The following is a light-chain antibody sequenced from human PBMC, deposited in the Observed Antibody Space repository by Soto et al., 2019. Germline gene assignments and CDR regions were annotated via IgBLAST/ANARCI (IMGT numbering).Light chain of an antibody. Sequence: QSVLTQPPSASGSPGQSVTISCTGTSSDVGGYDCVSWYQHRPGKAPKLMIYEVNKRPSGVPDRFSGSKSGNTASLTVSGLQAEDEADYYCTSHAGSNYAFLFGTGTKVTVL. J-gene: IGLJ1*01. CDR3: TSHAGSNYAFL. CDR1: SSDVGGYDC. V-gene: IGLV2-8*01. CDR2: EVN.